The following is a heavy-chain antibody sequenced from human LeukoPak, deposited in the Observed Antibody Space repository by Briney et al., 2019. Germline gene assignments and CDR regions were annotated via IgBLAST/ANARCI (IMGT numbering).Heavy chain of an antibody. Sequence: ASVKVSCKASGHTFSSYAFSWVRQAPGQGLEWMGGVIPIFGTANYAQKFQGRVTITADESRSTAYMELSSLRSEDTAVYYCATASFITTFGGVSPLDYWGQGTLVTVSS. J-gene: IGHJ4*02. CDR3: ATASFITTFGGVSPLDY. V-gene: IGHV1-69*13. CDR2: VIPIFGTA. D-gene: IGHD3-16*01. CDR1: GHTFSSYA.